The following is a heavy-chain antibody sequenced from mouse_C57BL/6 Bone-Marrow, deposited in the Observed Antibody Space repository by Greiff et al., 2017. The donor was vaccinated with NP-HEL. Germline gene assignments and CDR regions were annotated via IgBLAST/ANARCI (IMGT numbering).Heavy chain of an antibody. J-gene: IGHJ4*01. CDR3: ANYDYDGAMDY. D-gene: IGHD2-4*01. CDR1: GFTFSDYY. V-gene: IGHV5-12*01. Sequence: EVKLMESGGGLVQPGGSLKLSCAASGFTFSDYYMYWVRQTPEKRLEWVAYISNGGGSTYYPDTVKGRFTISRDNAKNTLYLQMSRLKSEDTAMYYCANYDYDGAMDYWGQGTSVTVSS. CDR2: ISNGGGST.